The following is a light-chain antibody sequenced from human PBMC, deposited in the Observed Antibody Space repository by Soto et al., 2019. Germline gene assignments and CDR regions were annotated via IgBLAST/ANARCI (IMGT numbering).Light chain of an antibody. J-gene: IGKJ1*01. CDR1: QSVSNNY. V-gene: IGKV3-20*01. CDR2: GAS. CDR3: QQYGSSGT. Sequence: EIVLTQSPGTLSLSPGERATLSCRASQSVSNNYLAWYQQKPGQALRLLIYGASNRATDIPDRFSGSGSGTDFTLTISRLEPEDFAVYYCQQYGSSGTFGQGTKVEIK.